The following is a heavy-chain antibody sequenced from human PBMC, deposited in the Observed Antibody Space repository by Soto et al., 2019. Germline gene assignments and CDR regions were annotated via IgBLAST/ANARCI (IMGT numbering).Heavy chain of an antibody. J-gene: IGHJ4*01. CDR1: GGSFSGYY. V-gene: IGHV4-34*01. CDR2: INHSGST. D-gene: IGHD3-9*01. CDR3: AREDEDILTWYDY. Sequence: SETLSLTCAVYGGSFSGYYWSWIRQPPGKGLEWIGEINHSGSTNYNPSLKSRVTISVDTSKNQFSLKLSSVTAADTAVYYCAREDEDILTWYDYWGHGTLVTVSS.